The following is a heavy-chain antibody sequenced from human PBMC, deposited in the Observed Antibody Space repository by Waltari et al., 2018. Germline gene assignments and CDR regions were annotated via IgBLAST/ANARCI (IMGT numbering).Heavy chain of an antibody. CDR1: GGSFSGYY. CDR2: INHSGST. V-gene: IGHV4-34*01. CDR3: ARVGRVRGVSTLRNYFDY. D-gene: IGHD3-10*01. Sequence: QVQLQQWGAGLLKPSETLSLTCAVYGGSFSGYYWSWICQPPGKGLEWIGEINHSGSTNYNPSLKSRVTISVDTSKNQFSLKLSSVTAADTAVYYCARVGRVRGVSTLRNYFDYWGQGTLVTVSS. J-gene: IGHJ4*02.